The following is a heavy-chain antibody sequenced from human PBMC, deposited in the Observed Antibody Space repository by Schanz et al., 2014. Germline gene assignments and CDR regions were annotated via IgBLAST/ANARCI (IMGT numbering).Heavy chain of an antibody. Sequence: QVQLQESGPGLVKPSQTLSLTCAVSGVSISSGGHSWNWIRQPPGKGLEWIGYIYDTGSTYYNPSLKSRVTIPVDASKNQFSLKPGSVPAADTAVYFCARARSGYDILTGNSPSLRGFDPWGQGTLVTVSS. D-gene: IGHD3-9*01. CDR3: ARARSGYDILTGNSPSLRGFDP. J-gene: IGHJ5*02. V-gene: IGHV4-30-4*07. CDR2: IYDTGST. CDR1: GVSISSGGHS.